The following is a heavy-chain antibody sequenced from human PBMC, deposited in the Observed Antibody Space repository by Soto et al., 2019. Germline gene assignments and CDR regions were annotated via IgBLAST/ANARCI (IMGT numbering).Heavy chain of an antibody. CDR3: ARDITPITIFGVVTRPYYYMDV. D-gene: IGHD3-3*01. V-gene: IGHV4-59*01. J-gene: IGHJ6*03. CDR2: IYYSGST. CDR1: GGSISSYY. Sequence: SETLSLTCTVSGGSISSYYWSWIRQPPGKGLEWIGYIYYSGSTNYNPSLKSRVTISVDTSKNQFSLKLSSVTAADTAVYYCARDITPITIFGVVTRPYYYMDVWGKGTTVNVSS.